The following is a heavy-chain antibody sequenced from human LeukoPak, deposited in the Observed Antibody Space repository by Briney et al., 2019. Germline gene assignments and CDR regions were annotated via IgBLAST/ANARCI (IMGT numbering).Heavy chain of an antibody. D-gene: IGHD3-10*01. CDR2: INHRGST. CDR1: GGSFSGHY. Sequence: SETLSLTCAVYGGSFSGHYGSWIRQPPGKGLEWIGEINHRGSTSYNPSLKSPVTISLDTSKNQFSLKLSSVTAADTAVYYCARDPYYYGSGSYHWGQGTLVTVSS. CDR3: ARDPYYYGSGSYH. V-gene: IGHV4-34*01. J-gene: IGHJ4*02.